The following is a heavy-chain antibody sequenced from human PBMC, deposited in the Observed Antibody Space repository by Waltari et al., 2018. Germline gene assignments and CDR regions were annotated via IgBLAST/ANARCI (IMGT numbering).Heavy chain of an antibody. V-gene: IGHV4-4*07. CDR1: GGSISSYY. CDR3: AREDPGYCSSTSCPGAFDI. CDR2: IYTSGST. Sequence: QVQLQESGPGLVKPSETLSLTCTVSGGSISSYYWSWIRQPAGKGLEWIGRIYTSGSTNYNPSLKSRVTMSVDTSKNQFSLKLSSVTAADTAVYYCAREDPGYCSSTSCPGAFDIWGQGTMVTVSS. D-gene: IGHD2-2*01. J-gene: IGHJ3*02.